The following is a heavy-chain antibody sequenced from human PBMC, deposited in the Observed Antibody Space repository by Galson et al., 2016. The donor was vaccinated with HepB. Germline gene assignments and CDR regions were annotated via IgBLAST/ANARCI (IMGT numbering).Heavy chain of an antibody. Sequence: SLRLSCAASGFSFSNYAISWVRQTPGKGLEWVSDIRGSGGSPYYADSVSGRFTITRDNSKNTLYLQMNSLRAEDTALYYCAKEGRDILTGYYNGDAFDIWGQGTMVTVSS. CDR1: GFSFSNYA. J-gene: IGHJ3*02. D-gene: IGHD3-9*01. CDR3: AKEGRDILTGYYNGDAFDI. V-gene: IGHV3-23*01. CDR2: IRGSGGSP.